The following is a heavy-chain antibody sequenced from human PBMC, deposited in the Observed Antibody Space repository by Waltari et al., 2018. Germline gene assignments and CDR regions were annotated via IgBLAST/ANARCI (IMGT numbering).Heavy chain of an antibody. CDR3: ARYRYNWNYAY. D-gene: IGHD1-7*01. V-gene: IGHV4-31*03. CDR2: IYYSGST. J-gene: IGHJ4*02. CDR1: GGSLSSSSYY. Sequence: QLQLQESGPGLVKPSETLSLTCTVSGGSLSSSSYYWGWIRQPPGKGLEWIGYIYYSGSTYYNPSLKSRVTISVDTSKNQFSLKLSSVTAADTAVYYCARYRYNWNYAYWGQGTLVTVSS.